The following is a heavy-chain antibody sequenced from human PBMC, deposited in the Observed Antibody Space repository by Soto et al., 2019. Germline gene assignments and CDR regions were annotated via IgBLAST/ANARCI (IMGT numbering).Heavy chain of an antibody. CDR1: GGTFSSYA. CDR2: IIPIFGTA. V-gene: IGHV1-69*01. Sequence: QVQLVQSGAEVKKPGSSVKVSCKASGGTFSSYAISWVRQAPGQGLEWMGGIIPIFGTANYAQKFQGRVTITEDESTSTAYMELSSLRSEDTAVYYWARARSGYSSGWYGRGFFDYWGQGTLVTVSS. CDR3: ARARSGYSSGWYGRGFFDY. J-gene: IGHJ4*02. D-gene: IGHD6-19*01.